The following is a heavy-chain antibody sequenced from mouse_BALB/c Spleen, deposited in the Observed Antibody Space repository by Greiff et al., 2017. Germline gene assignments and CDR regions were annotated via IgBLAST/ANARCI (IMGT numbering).Heavy chain of an antibody. V-gene: IGHV1-7*01. Sequence: QVHVKQSGAELAKPGASVKMSCKASGYTFTSYWMHWVKQRPGQGLEWIGYINPSTGYTEYNQKFKDKATLTADKSSSTAYMQLSSLTSEDSAVYYCARSGGNYVYFDVWGAGTTVTVSS. J-gene: IGHJ1*01. CDR3: ARSGGNYVYFDV. CDR2: INPSTGYT. CDR1: GYTFTSYW. D-gene: IGHD2-1*01.